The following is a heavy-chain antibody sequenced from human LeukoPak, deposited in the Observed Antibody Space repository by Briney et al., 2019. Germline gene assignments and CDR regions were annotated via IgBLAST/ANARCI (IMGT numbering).Heavy chain of an antibody. CDR3: ARDNLGYCSSTSCYGDAFDI. J-gene: IGHJ3*02. CDR1: GYTFTGYY. V-gene: IGHV1-2*02. CDR2: INPNSGGT. D-gene: IGHD2-2*01. Sequence: GASVKVSCKASGYTFTGYYMHWVRQAPGQGLEWMGWINPNSGGTNYAQKFQGRVTMTRATSISSDYMELSRLRSDDTAVYYCARDNLGYCSSTSCYGDAFDIWGQGTMVTVSP.